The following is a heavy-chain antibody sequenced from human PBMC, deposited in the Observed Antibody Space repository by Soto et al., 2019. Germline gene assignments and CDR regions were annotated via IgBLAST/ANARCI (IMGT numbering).Heavy chain of an antibody. Sequence: EVQLVESGGGLVKPGGSLRLSCAASGFTFGSYSMTWVRQAPGKGLEWVSSINSRSSSIYYADSVKGRFTISRDNAKNSLYLQMNSLRAEDTAVYYCARNPSGDYWGQGTLVTVSS. J-gene: IGHJ4*02. V-gene: IGHV3-21*01. D-gene: IGHD3-10*01. CDR2: INSRSSSI. CDR3: ARNPSGDY. CDR1: GFTFGSYS.